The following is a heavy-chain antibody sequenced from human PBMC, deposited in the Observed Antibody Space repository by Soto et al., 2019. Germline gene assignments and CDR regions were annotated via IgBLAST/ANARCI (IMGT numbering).Heavy chain of an antibody. V-gene: IGHV3-30*18. J-gene: IGHJ4*02. CDR1: GFTFSSYG. CDR2: ISYDGSKK. D-gene: IGHD3-22*01. Sequence: QVQLVESGGGVVQPGRSLRLSCEASGFTFSSYGMHWVRQAPGKGLEWVAVISYDGSKKYYADSAKGRFTISRDNAKNTLYLQMNSLRAEDTAVYYCAKALPIYDSSGSFDYWGQGTLVTVSS. CDR3: AKALPIYDSSGSFDY.